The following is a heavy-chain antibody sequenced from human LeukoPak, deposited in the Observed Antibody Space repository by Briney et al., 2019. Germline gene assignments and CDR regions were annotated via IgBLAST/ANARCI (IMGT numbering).Heavy chain of an antibody. Sequence: PAGYLTFSCAAAAFTFSSLCMSWVRQAQGKGLEWGANIKQDGSGKYYVDSVKGRFTISRDNAKNSLYLQMNSLRAEDTAVYYCARDLQLFSTTSDYYYYMDVWGKGTTVTVSS. CDR1: AFTFSSLC. CDR3: ARDLQLFSTTSDYYYYMDV. CDR2: IKQDGSGK. D-gene: IGHD1-26*01. J-gene: IGHJ6*03. V-gene: IGHV3-7*01.